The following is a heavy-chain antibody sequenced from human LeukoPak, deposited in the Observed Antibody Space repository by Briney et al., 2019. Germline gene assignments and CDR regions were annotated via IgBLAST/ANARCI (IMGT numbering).Heavy chain of an antibody. J-gene: IGHJ4*02. CDR2: SNPGGGST. CDR1: RYTVTRYY. V-gene: IGHV1-46*01. Sequence: ASVKVSCKPSRYTVTRYYMHGVPQAPGQGLEGMGMSNPGGGSTSYAHKFQGRVTMTGDTSTSTVYMGRSGLRSEDTVVYYWARDREDYWGQGTQVSVSS. D-gene: IGHD1-26*01. CDR3: ARDREDY.